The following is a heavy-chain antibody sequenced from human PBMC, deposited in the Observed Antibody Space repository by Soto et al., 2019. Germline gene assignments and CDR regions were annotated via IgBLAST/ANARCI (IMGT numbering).Heavy chain of an antibody. CDR3: AREGENSGDIDF. CDR2: INPKRGGT. D-gene: IGHD1-26*01. V-gene: IGHV1-2*02. CDR1: GYTFTGYY. J-gene: IGHJ4*02. Sequence: ASVKVSCKASGYTFTGYYFHWVRQAPGQGLESMGWINPKRGGTNYAQKFQGRVTMSTDTSTNTAYMELSSLRSDDTAVYYCAREGENSGDIDFWGQGTLVTVSS.